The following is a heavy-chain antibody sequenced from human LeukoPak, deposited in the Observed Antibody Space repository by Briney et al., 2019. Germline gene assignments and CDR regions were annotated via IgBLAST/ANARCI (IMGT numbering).Heavy chain of an antibody. CDR2: TGSNGVT. CDR1: GFTVMTYA. V-gene: IGHV3-23*01. D-gene: IGHD3-22*01. CDR3: GIRDTSDYYVF. J-gene: IGHJ1*01. Sequence: PGGSLRLSCTCAGFTVMTYAFSWVRQAPGKGLEWVSATGSNGVTYYADSVKGRFTISRDNSKNALYLQMHGLRADDTAVYYCGIRDTSDYYVFWGQGPLVTVSS.